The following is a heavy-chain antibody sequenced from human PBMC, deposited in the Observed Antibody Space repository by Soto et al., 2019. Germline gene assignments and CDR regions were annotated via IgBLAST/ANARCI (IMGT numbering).Heavy chain of an antibody. CDR3: ARGGVFGWGGIFGAGYYYGMDV. Sequence: GASVKVSCKASGSTFTSYAISWVRQAPGQGLEWMGGIIPTLGTANYAQKFQGRVTITADESTSTAYMELSSLRSEDTAVYYCARGGVFGWGGIFGAGYYYGMDVWGQGTTVTVSS. CDR2: IIPTLGTA. CDR1: GSTFTSYA. D-gene: IGHD3-10*01. V-gene: IGHV1-69*13. J-gene: IGHJ6*02.